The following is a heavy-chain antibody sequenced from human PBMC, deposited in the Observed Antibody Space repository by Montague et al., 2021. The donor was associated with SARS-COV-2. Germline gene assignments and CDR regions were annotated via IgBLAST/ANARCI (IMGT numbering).Heavy chain of an antibody. CDR1: GGSFSDYF. J-gene: IGHJ4*02. V-gene: IGHV4-34*01. CDR2: INHRGTS. CDR3: ARGRQHFNMIVVVMTGGEYYFDY. Sequence: SETLSLTCAVYGGSFSDYFWTWIRQPPGKGLEWIGEINHRGTSNYNPSLKSRVSIVDTSKNQFSLYLDSVTAADTAVYYCARGRQHFNMIVVVMTGGEYYFDYWGQGTLVTVSS. D-gene: IGHD3-22*01.